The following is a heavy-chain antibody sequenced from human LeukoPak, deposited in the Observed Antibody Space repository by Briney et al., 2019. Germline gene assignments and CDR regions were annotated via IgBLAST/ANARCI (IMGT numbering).Heavy chain of an antibody. CDR2: ISGSGGST. CDR1: GFTFSSYA. CDR3: AKGRLDWLSLDY. V-gene: IGHV3-23*01. D-gene: IGHD3-9*01. J-gene: IGHJ4*02. Sequence: PGGSLRLSCAASGFTFSSYAMSWVRQVPGKGLEWVPAISGSGGSTYYADSVKGRFTISRDNSKNTLYLQMSSLRAEDTAVYYCAKGRLDWLSLDYWGQGTLVTVSS.